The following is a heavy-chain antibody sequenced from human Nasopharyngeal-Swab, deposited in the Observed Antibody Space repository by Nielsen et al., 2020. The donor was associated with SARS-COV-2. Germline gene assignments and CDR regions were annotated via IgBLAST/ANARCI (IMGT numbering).Heavy chain of an antibody. CDR1: GGSIDSGDYS. D-gene: IGHD6-6*01. Sequence: TLSLTCAVSGGSIDSGDYSWTWIRQPPGKGLEWIGNMYYTRSVYYNPSLKSRVTISVDRSKNQFSLTLTPVTAADTAVYYCARGWGSSTSSLEYWGQGALVTVSS. V-gene: IGHV4-30-2*01. CDR2: MYYTRSV. CDR3: ARGWGSSTSSLEY. J-gene: IGHJ4*02.